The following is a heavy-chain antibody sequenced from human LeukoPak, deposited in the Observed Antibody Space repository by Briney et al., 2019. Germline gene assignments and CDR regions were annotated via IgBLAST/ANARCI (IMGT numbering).Heavy chain of an antibody. D-gene: IGHD2-21*02. CDR2: ISSSSSHI. J-gene: IGHJ1*01. V-gene: IGHV3-21*01. Sequence: GGSLRLSYEASGFTFSSYTMNWVRQAPGKGLEYVSSISSSSSHIYYADSVKGRFTISRDNTKSSLYLQMNSLRAEDMAVYYCARGYCGGDCYGDWGQGTLVTVSS. CDR1: GFTFSSYT. CDR3: ARGYCGGDCYGD.